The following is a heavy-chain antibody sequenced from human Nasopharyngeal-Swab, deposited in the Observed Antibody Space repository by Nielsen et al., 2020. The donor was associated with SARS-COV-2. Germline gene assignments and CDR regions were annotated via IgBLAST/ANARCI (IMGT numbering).Heavy chain of an antibody. CDR3: AREGYSYGNNWFDP. D-gene: IGHD5-18*01. CDR1: GYSISSGYY. Sequence: SETLSLTCTVSGYSISSGYYWGWIRQPPGKGLEWIGSFYHSGSTYYNPSLKSRVTISVDTSKNQFSLKLSSVTAADMAVYYCAREGYSYGNNWFDPWGQGTLVTVSS. CDR2: FYHSGST. V-gene: IGHV4-38-2*02. J-gene: IGHJ5*02.